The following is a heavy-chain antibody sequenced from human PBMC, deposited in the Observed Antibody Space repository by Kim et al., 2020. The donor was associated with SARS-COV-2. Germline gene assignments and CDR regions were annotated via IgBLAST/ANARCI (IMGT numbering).Heavy chain of an antibody. D-gene: IGHD3-9*01. CDR3: ARGYYDILTGYFHWFDP. J-gene: IGHJ5*02. CDR2: INPSGGST. Sequence: ASVKVSCKASGYTFTSYYMHWVRQAPGQGLEWMGIINPSGGSTSYAQKFQGRVTMTRDTSTSTVYMELSSLRSEDTAVYYCARGYYDILTGYFHWFDPWGQGTLVTVSS. V-gene: IGHV1-46*01. CDR1: GYTFTSYY.